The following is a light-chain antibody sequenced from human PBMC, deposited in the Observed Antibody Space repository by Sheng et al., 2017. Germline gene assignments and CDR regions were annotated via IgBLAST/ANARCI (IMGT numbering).Light chain of an antibody. CDR3: SSYTSSSTGGL. J-gene: IGLJ2*01. V-gene: IGLV2-14*03. Sequence: QSALTQPASVSGSPGQSITISCTGTSSDVGGYNYVSWYQQHPGKAPKLMIYDVSNRPSGVSNRFSGSKSGNTASLTISGLQAEDEADYYCSSYTSSSTGGLFGGGTKLTVL. CDR2: DVS. CDR1: SSDVGGYNY.